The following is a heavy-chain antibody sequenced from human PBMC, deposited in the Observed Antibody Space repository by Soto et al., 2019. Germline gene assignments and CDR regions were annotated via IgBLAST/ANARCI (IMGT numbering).Heavy chain of an antibody. Sequence: VQLVQSGAEVKKPGASVKVSCKASGYTFTSYGISWVRQAPGQGLEWMGWISAYNGNTNYAQKLQGRVTMTTDTSTSTAYMELRSLRSDDTAVYYCARLREAYSGYDSDGWFDPWGQGTLVTVSS. J-gene: IGHJ5*02. V-gene: IGHV1-18*01. CDR2: ISAYNGNT. D-gene: IGHD5-12*01. CDR1: GYTFTSYG. CDR3: ARLREAYSGYDSDGWFDP.